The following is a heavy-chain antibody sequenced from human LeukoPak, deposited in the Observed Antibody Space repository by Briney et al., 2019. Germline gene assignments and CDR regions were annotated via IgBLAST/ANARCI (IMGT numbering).Heavy chain of an antibody. J-gene: IGHJ4*02. CDR1: GYSFTSGHY. CDR3: ARYCTSYTCIRRGFDY. Sequence: SETLSLTCSVSGYSFTSGHYWGWIRQPPGKGLEWIANIYHTGSAHYNPSLKSRVTISVDTSKNQFSLKLSSVTTADTAVYYCARYCTSYTCIRRGFDYWGQGALVTVSS. V-gene: IGHV4-38-2*01. D-gene: IGHD2-8*01. CDR2: IYHTGSA.